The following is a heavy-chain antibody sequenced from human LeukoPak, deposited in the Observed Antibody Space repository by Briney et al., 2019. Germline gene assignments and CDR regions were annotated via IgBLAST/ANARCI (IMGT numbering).Heavy chain of an antibody. V-gene: IGHV1-24*01. J-gene: IGHJ6*02. CDR2: FDPEDGET. Sequence: ASVKVSCKVSGYTLTELSMHWVRQAPGKGLEWMGGFDPEDGETIYAQKFQGRVTMTEDTSTDTAYMELSSLRSEDTAVYYCATWLGYCSSTSCYSPSGYYGGMDVGAQGTTVTVSS. CDR1: GYTLTELS. CDR3: ATWLGYCSSTSCYSPSGYYGGMDV. D-gene: IGHD2-2*02.